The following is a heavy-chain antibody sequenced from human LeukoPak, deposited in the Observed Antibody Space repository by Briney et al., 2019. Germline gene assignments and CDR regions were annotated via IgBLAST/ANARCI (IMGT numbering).Heavy chain of an antibody. J-gene: IGHJ4*02. D-gene: IGHD4-17*01. V-gene: IGHV4-34*01. CDR2: INHTGYT. CDR1: GVSFNDYY. CDR3: TRMTTGHDY. Sequence: PETPSLTCAVSGVSFNDYYWSWVRQTPGKGLEWIGEINHTGYTNDSPSLKSRVTLSIDTSRKQFSLNVRSVTVADTGIYYCTRMTTGHDYWGQGTLVTVSS.